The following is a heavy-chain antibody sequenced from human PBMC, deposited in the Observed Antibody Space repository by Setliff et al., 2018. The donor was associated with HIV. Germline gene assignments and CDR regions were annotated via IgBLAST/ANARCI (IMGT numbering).Heavy chain of an antibody. CDR3: ARLNNGAHYFHFDY. CDR1: GYTFTSYG. D-gene: IGHD1-20*01. Sequence: ASVKVSCKASGYTFTSYGISWVRQAPGQGLEWMGWISAYNGDTKYAPKVQGRVTLTTDTSSSTIYMELRSLRSDDTAVYYCARLNNGAHYFHFDYWGQGTLVTVSS. CDR2: ISAYNGDT. V-gene: IGHV1-18*01. J-gene: IGHJ4*02.